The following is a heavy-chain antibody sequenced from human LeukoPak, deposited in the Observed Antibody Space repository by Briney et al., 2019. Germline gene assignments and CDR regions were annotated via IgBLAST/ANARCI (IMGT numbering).Heavy chain of an antibody. CDR2: ISYDGSNK. Sequence: GGPLRLSCAASGFTFGSYGMHWVRQAPGKGLEWVAVISYDGSNKYYADSVKGRFTISRDNSKNTLYLQMNSLRAEDTAVYYCAKDHDLNFDYWGQGTLVTVSS. D-gene: IGHD2-21*02. CDR1: GFTFGSYG. V-gene: IGHV3-30*18. CDR3: AKDHDLNFDY. J-gene: IGHJ4*02.